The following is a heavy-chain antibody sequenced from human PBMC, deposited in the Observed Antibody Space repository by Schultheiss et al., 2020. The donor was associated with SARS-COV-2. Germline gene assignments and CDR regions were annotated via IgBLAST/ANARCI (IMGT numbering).Heavy chain of an antibody. Sequence: GGSLRLSCAASGFTFSSYAMHWVRQAPGKGLEWVSAISGSGGSTYYADSVKGRFTISRDNSKNTLFLQMGSLRAEDTAVYYCAKFEGDIVQRYYFDYWGQGTLVTVSS. D-gene: IGHD3-16*01. V-gene: IGHV3-23*01. J-gene: IGHJ4*02. CDR1: GFTFSSYA. CDR2: ISGSGGST. CDR3: AKFEGDIVQRYYFDY.